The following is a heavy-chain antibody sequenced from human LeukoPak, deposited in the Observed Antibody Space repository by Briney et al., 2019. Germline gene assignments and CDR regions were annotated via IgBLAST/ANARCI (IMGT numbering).Heavy chain of an antibody. CDR1: GGSISSYY. CDR3: ARGSYYGSGRYDYYYGMDV. Sequence: SETLSLTCTVSGGSISSYYWSWIRQPAGKGLEWIGRIYTSGSTNYNPSLKSRVTMSVDTSKNQFSLKLSSVTAADTAVYYCARGSYYGSGRYDYYYGMDVWGQGTTVTVSS. V-gene: IGHV4-4*07. J-gene: IGHJ6*02. CDR2: IYTSGST. D-gene: IGHD3-10*01.